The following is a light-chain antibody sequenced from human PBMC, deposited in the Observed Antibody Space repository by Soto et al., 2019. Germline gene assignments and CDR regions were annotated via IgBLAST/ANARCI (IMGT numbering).Light chain of an antibody. J-gene: IGKJ1*01. Sequence: DIQMTQSPSTLSASVGDSVTISCRASQSSSSWLAWYQQKPGKAPNLLIYDASSLQRGVPSRVSGSGSGTECTRTISSLQPDDFATYYCQQYNRYSWTFGQGTKVDI. V-gene: IGKV1-5*01. CDR3: QQYNRYSWT. CDR2: DAS. CDR1: QSSSSW.